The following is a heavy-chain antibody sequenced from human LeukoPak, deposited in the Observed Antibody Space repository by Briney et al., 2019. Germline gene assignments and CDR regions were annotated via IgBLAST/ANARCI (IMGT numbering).Heavy chain of an antibody. D-gene: IGHD2-21*02. J-gene: IGHJ4*02. CDR3: ARRSPLMAVVTAHYYDY. Sequence: PSETLSLTCTVSGDSFTNNNYFWGWIRQPPGKGLEWFGEISYSGNTYYNPSLKSRVTISKDTSKNQFSLKLNSVTASETAVYYCARRSPLMAVVTAHYYDYWGPGTLVIVSS. CDR2: ISYSGNT. CDR1: GDSFTNNNYF. V-gene: IGHV4-39*01.